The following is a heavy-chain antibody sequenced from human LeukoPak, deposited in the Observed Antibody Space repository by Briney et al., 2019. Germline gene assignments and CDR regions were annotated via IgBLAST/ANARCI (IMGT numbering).Heavy chain of an antibody. CDR2: INPDGTNT. V-gene: IGHV3-74*01. J-gene: IGHJ6*03. CDR1: GFSISSYW. Sequence: PGGSLRLSCVTSGFSISSYWMHWVRRAPGKGLVWVSDINPDGTNTNYADSVKGRFTMSRDNAKNTLYLQMNGLTADDTAVYYCVTAGHYFMDVWGKGTTVTVSS. CDR3: VTAGHYFMDV.